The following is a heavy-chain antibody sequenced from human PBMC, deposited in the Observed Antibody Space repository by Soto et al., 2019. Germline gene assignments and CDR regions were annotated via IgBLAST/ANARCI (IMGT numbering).Heavy chain of an antibody. Sequence: ASVKVSCKASGGTLNNYAINWVRQAPGQGLEWMGGILPVSAPPDYAQKFQGRVSITADHSTSTVYMELSRLKSDDTAAYFCATDSNYDVSNSFWGQGTLVTVS. CDR3: ATDSNYDVSNSF. CDR2: ILPVSAPP. D-gene: IGHD3-3*01. V-gene: IGHV1-69*13. J-gene: IGHJ4*02. CDR1: GGTLNNYA.